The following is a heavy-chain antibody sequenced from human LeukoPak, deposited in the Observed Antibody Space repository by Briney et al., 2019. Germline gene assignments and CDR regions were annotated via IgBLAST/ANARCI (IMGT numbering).Heavy chain of an antibody. CDR2: AYYTGEI. V-gene: IGHV4-39*01. CDR3: GRHVSNGWDYHYGLDV. J-gene: IGHJ6*02. D-gene: IGHD6-19*01. Sequence: SETLSPTCTVSGGSVASTGCYWGWIRQSPGKGLEWIGSAYYTGEIYSTPFLKSRLTISVDTSKNQFALTLTSVTAADTAVYYCGRHVSNGWDYHYGLDVWGQGTTVTVSS. CDR1: GGSVASTGCY.